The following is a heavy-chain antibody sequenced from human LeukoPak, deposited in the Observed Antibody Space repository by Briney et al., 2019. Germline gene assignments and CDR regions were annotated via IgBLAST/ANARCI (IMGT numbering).Heavy chain of an antibody. D-gene: IGHD3-22*01. CDR3: ARASPSGYDY. Sequence: GGSLRLSCAASVFTFSTYGTNWVRQAPAKGLEWVSYISHTSDAIYYPDSVKGRFTISRDNAKNSLYLQMNSLRDEDTAVYYCARASPSGYDYWGQGTLVTVSS. CDR1: VFTFSTYG. CDR2: ISHTSDAI. V-gene: IGHV3-48*02. J-gene: IGHJ4*02.